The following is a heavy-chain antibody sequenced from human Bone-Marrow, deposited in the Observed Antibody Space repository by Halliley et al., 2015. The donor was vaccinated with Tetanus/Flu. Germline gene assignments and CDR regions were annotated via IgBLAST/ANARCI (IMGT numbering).Heavy chain of an antibody. CDR1: GGSISSSGYY. D-gene: IGHD4-17*01. CDR2: SYYSGST. CDR3: ARAYGDSIYWFDP. V-gene: IGHV4-30-4*01. J-gene: IGHJ5*02. Sequence: TLSLTCDVSGGSISSSGYYWSWIRQPPGKGLEWIRYSYYSGSTYYSPSLKSRVTISVDTSNNQFSLRLRSVTAADTAVYYCARAYGDSIYWFDPWGQGTLVTVSS.